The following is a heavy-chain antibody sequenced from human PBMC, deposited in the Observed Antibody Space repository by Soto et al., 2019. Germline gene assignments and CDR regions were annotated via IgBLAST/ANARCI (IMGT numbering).Heavy chain of an antibody. CDR2: INAGNGNT. CDR1: GYTFTSYA. D-gene: IGHD3-16*02. Sequence: QVQLVQSGAEVKKPGASVKVSCKASGYTFTSYAMHWVRQAPGQRLEWMGWINAGNGNTKYSQKFQGRVTITRDTYPSTAYMELSSLRSEDTAVYYCARRARYDYVWGSYRQNDDAFDIWGQGTMVTVSS. CDR3: ARRARYDYVWGSYRQNDDAFDI. V-gene: IGHV1-3*01. J-gene: IGHJ3*02.